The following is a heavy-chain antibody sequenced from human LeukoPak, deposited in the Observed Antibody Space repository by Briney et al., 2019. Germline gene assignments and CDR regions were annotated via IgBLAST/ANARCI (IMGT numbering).Heavy chain of an antibody. CDR1: GFTFSSYG. CDR2: IRYDGSNK. Sequence: GSLRLSCAASGFTFSSYGMHWVRQAPGKGLEWVAFIRYDGSNKYYADSVKGRFTISRDNSKNTLYLQMNSLRAEDTAVYYCAKDGAAYYDSSGYSDGNWFDPWGQGTLVTVSS. D-gene: IGHD3-22*01. J-gene: IGHJ5*02. CDR3: AKDGAAYYDSSGYSDGNWFDP. V-gene: IGHV3-30*02.